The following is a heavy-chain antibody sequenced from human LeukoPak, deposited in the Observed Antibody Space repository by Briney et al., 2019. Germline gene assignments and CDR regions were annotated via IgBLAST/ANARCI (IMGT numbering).Heavy chain of an antibody. CDR3: ARARGAVAGPYYFDY. V-gene: IGHV4-34*01. CDR2: INHSGST. CDR1: GGSFSGYY. J-gene: IGHJ4*02. Sequence: PSETLSLTCAVYGGSFSGYYWSWIRQPPGKGLEWIGEINHSGSTNYNPSLKGRVTISVDTSKNQFSLKLSSVTAADTAVYYCARARGAVAGPYYFDYWGQGTLVTVSS. D-gene: IGHD6-19*01.